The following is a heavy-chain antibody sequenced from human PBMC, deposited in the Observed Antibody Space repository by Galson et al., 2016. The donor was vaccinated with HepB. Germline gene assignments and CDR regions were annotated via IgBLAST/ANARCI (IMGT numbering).Heavy chain of an antibody. D-gene: IGHD3-10*01. J-gene: IGHJ4*02. CDR1: GFTFSSYA. CDR3: AKRSPYYFDY. V-gene: IGHV3-23*01. Sequence: SLRLSCAASGFTFSSYAMSWLRRAPGKGLECVATISTAGSYAYYADSVKGRLTISRDNSKNTLYLQINSLRAEDTAIYYCAKRSPYYFDYWGQGTQVTVSS. CDR2: ISTAGSYA.